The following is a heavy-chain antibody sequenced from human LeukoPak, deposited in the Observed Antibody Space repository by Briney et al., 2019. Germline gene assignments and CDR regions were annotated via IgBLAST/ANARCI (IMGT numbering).Heavy chain of an antibody. CDR2: ISSSSSYI. V-gene: IGHV3-21*01. Sequence: GGSLRLSCAASGFTFSSYSMNWVRQAPGKGLEWVSSISSSSSYIYYADSVKGRLTISRDNDKNSLYLQMNSLRAEDTAVYYCARGLDYQLLPRAKPFDYWGQGTLVTVSS. CDR3: ARGLDYQLLPRAKPFDY. D-gene: IGHD2-2*01. CDR1: GFTFSSYS. J-gene: IGHJ4*02.